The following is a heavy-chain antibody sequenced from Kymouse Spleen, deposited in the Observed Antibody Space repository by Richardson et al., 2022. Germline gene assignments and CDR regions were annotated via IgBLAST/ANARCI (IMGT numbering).Heavy chain of an antibody. CDR1: GGSFSGYY. Sequence: QVQLQQWGAGLLKPSETLSLTCAVYGGSFSGYYWSWIRQPPGKGLEWIGEINHSGSTNYNPSLKSRVTISVDTSKNQFSLKLSSVTAADTAVYYCARGGELTGDYYYYGMDVWGQGTTVTVSS. J-gene: IGHJ6*02. D-gene: IGHD7-27*02. CDR3: ARGGELTGDYYYYGMDV. V-gene: IGHV4-34*01. CDR2: INHSGST.